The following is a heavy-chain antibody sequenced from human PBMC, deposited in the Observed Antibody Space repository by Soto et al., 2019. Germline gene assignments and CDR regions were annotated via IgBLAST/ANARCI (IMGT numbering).Heavy chain of an antibody. D-gene: IGHD2-15*01. CDR3: ARSTGLGSYSQHFDY. J-gene: IGHJ4*02. CDR1: GGSISTYY. Sequence: QVQLQESGPGLVKPSETLSLTCAVSGGSISTYYWNWIRQPPGKGLEWIGYIYHSGSTNHNPSLKSRVTISVVTSKNQFSLSLSSVTAADTAVYYCARSTGLGSYSQHFDYWGQGTLVTVSS. CDR2: IYHSGST. V-gene: IGHV4-59*01.